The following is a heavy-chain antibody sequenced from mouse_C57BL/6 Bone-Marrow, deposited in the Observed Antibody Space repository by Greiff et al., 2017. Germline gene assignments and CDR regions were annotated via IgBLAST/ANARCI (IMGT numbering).Heavy chain of an antibody. D-gene: IGHD4-1*01. V-gene: IGHV1-69*01. CDR2: IDPSDSYT. CDR1: GYTFTSYW. Sequence: VQLQQPGAELVMPGASVKLSCKASGYTFTSYWMHWVKQRPGQGLEWIGEIDPSDSYTNYNQKFKGKSTLTVDKSSSTAYMQLSSLTSEDSAVYYCARLLGRFDYWGQGTTLTASS. J-gene: IGHJ2*01. CDR3: ARLLGRFDY.